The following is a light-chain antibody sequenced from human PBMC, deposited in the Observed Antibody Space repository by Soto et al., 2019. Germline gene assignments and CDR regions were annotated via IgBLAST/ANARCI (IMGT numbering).Light chain of an antibody. V-gene: IGLV2-14*02. CDR3: ISYTTSSTSYV. CDR1: SSDVGNYNL. Sequence: QSVLTQPASVSGYPGQSITISCTGTSSDVGNYNLVSWYQQHPGKAPKLMIFEVSNRPSGVSNRFSGSKSGNTASLTISGLQAEDEADYYCISYTTSSTSYVFGTGTKLTVL. CDR2: EVS. J-gene: IGLJ1*01.